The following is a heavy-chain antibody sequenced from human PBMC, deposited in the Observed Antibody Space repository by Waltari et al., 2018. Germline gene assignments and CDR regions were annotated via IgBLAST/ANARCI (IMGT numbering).Heavy chain of an antibody. CDR1: GGSFGGYY. CDR3: ARGGYFDYIPLDI. Sequence: QVQLQQWGAGLLKPSATLSLTCAVYGGSFGGYYWSWIAQPPGKGLEWMGEIKHSGSTNYNPSLKSRVTISVDTSKNQFSLKLSSVTAADTAVYYCARGGYFDYIPLDIWGQGTMVTVSS. J-gene: IGHJ3*02. V-gene: IGHV4-34*01. D-gene: IGHD3-9*01. CDR2: IKHSGST.